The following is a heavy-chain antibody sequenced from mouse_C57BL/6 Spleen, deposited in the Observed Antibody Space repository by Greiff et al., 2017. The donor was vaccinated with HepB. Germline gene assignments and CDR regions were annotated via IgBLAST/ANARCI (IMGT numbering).Heavy chain of an antibody. CDR2: IYPGGGYT. V-gene: IGHV1-63*01. Sequence: VKVVESGAELVRPGTSVKMSCKASGYTFTNYWIGWAKQRPGHGLEWIGDIYPGGGYTNYNEKFKGKATLTADKSSSTAYMQFSSLTSEDSAIYYCAREGGTDSPFDYWGQGTTLTVSS. D-gene: IGHD3-2*01. CDR3: AREGGTDSPFDY. CDR1: GYTFTNYW. J-gene: IGHJ2*01.